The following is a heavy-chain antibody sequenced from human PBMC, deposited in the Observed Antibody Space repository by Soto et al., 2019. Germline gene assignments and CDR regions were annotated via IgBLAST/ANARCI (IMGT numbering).Heavy chain of an antibody. CDR3: ARDRWLDP. CDR2: IYYTGTT. J-gene: IGHJ5*02. CDR1: GGSISGYY. V-gene: IGHV4-59*01. Sequence: PSETLSLTCTVSGGSISGYYWSWIRQPPGKGLEWIGYIYYTGTTNYNPSLKSRVTISLDTSKSQFSMELTSVTAADTAIYYCARDRWLDPWGQGILVTVSS.